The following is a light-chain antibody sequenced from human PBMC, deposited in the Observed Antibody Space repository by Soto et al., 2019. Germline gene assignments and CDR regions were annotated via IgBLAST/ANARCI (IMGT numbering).Light chain of an antibody. CDR1: SSDVGGYNY. V-gene: IGLV2-14*01. J-gene: IGLJ1*01. Sequence: QSALTQPASVSGSPGQSITISCTGTSSDVGGYNYVSWYQQHPGKAPKLMIFEVSNRPSGVSNRFSGSKSGNTASLTISGLQTEDEADYYCSSYTISGTRLFGTGTKLTVL. CDR3: SSYTISGTRL. CDR2: EVS.